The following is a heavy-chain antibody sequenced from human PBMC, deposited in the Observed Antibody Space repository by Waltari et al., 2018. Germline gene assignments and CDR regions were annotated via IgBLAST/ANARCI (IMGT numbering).Heavy chain of an antibody. D-gene: IGHD4-17*01. Sequence: QVQLVQSGAEVKKPGSSVKVSCKASGGTFSSYAISWVRQAPGQGLEWMGGIIPIFGTANYAQKFQGRVTITADESTSTAYMELSSLRSEDTAVYYCAGGYDYGNYYYYYMDVWGKGTTVTISS. J-gene: IGHJ6*03. V-gene: IGHV1-69*12. CDR1: GGTFSSYA. CDR3: AGGYDYGNYYYYYMDV. CDR2: IIPIFGTA.